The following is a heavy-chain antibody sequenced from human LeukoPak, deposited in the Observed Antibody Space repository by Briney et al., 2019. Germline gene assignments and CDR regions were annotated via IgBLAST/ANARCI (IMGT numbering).Heavy chain of an antibody. Sequence: PGGSLRLSCAASGFTFSSYNMNWVRQAPGKGLEWVSSISSRSSYIYYADSVKGRFTISRDNAKNSLYLQMNSLRAEDTAVYYCARGEMATTYYFDYWGQGTLVTVSS. D-gene: IGHD5-24*01. V-gene: IGHV3-21*01. J-gene: IGHJ4*02. CDR1: GFTFSSYN. CDR3: ARGEMATTYYFDY. CDR2: ISSRSSYI.